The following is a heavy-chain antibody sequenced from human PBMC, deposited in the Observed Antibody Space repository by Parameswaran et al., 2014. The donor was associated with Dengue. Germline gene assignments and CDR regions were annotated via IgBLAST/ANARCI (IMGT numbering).Heavy chain of an antibody. CDR2: EFSAYNGNT. D-gene: IGHD3-3*01. V-gene: IGHV1-18*01. CDR3: ARHIRFLENRYYYYMDV. Sequence: WVRQAPGQGLEWMGWEFSAYNGNTNYAQKLQGRVTMTTDTSTSTAYMELRSLRSDDTAVYYCARHIRFLENRYYYYMDVWGKGTTVTVSS. J-gene: IGHJ6*03.